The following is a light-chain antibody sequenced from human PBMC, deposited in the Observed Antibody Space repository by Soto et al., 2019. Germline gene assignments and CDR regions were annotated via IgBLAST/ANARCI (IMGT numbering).Light chain of an antibody. CDR2: GAS. J-gene: IGKJ1*01. CDR3: QHYDNGPA. CDR1: QRVSSK. V-gene: IGKV3-15*01. Sequence: EIVMTQSPATLSVSPGDRATLSCRASQRVSSKLAWYQQKPGQATRLLIYGASTRATGIPARFSGSGSGTEFTLTLSGLQSEDFAVYYCQHYDNGPAVGQGTKVAIK.